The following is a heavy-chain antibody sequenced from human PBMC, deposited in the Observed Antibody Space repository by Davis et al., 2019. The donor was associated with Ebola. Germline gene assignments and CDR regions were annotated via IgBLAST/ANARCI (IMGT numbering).Heavy chain of an antibody. CDR2: ISWNSGSI. V-gene: IGHV3-9*01. D-gene: IGHD2-8*02. Sequence: SLKISCAASGFTFDDYAMHWVRQAPGKGLEWVSGISWNSGSIGYADSVKGRFTISRDNAKNSLYLQMNSLRAEDTALYYCAGSGYCTGGVCYYYYYGMDVWGQGTTVTVSS. CDR1: GFTFDDYA. J-gene: IGHJ6*02. CDR3: AGSGYCTGGVCYYYYYGMDV.